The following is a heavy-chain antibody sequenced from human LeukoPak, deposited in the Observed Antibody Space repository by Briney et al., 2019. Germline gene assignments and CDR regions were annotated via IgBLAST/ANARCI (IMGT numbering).Heavy chain of an antibody. V-gene: IGHV4-34*01. Sequence: SETLSLTCAVYGGSFSGYYWSWIRQPPGKGLEWIGEINHSGGTDYNPSLKSRVTISVDTSKNQFSLKLSSVTAADTAVYYCAREGVIDDSSGYYHPFDYWGQGTLVTVSS. D-gene: IGHD3-22*01. J-gene: IGHJ4*02. CDR2: INHSGGT. CDR1: GGSFSGYY. CDR3: AREGVIDDSSGYYHPFDY.